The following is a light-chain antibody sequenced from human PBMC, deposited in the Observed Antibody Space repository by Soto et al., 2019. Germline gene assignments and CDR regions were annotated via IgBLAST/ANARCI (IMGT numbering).Light chain of an antibody. CDR1: SSDVGGYDY. CDR2: EVS. Sequence: QSVLTQPASVSGSPGQSITISCTGTSSDVGGYDYVSWYQLHPGKAPKLMIFEVSNRPSGVSYRFSGPKSGNTASLTISGLQVEDEADYFCSSYSISTAYLFGTGTKVTVL. CDR3: SSYSISTAYL. V-gene: IGLV2-14*01. J-gene: IGLJ1*01.